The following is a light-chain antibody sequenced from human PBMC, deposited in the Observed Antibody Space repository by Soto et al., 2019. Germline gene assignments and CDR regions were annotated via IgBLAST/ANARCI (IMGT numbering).Light chain of an antibody. CDR2: GAS. J-gene: IGKJ4*01. CDR3: QQSGSSPLT. CDR1: QSVSSSY. Sequence: EIVLTQSPGTLSLSPGERATLSCRASQSVSSSYLAWYQQKPGQAPRLLIYGASSRATGIPDRFSGSGSGTDFTLTIRRLEPEDFAVYYCQQSGSSPLTFGGGTKMDIK. V-gene: IGKV3-20*01.